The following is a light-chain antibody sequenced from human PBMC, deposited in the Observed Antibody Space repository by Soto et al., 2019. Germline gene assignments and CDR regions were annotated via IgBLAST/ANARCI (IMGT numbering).Light chain of an antibody. CDR2: DVS. Sequence: QSALTQPRSVSGSPGQSVTISCSGTSSDVGGYNYASWYQQHPGKAPKLMIYDVSKRPSGVPDRFSGSKSGKTASLTISGLQAEDEADYCCCSYAGRYTYVFGTGTKVTAL. CDR1: SSDVGGYNY. V-gene: IGLV2-11*01. J-gene: IGLJ1*01. CDR3: CSYAGRYTYV.